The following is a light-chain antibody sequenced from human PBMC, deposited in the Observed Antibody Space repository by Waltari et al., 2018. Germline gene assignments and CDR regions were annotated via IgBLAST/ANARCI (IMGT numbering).Light chain of an antibody. CDR3: CSYTTSITWV. Sequence: QSALTQPASVSGSPGQSITISCTGTSSDVGGYNLVSWYQQHPGTAPKLIIYGGSKRPSGVSNRCSGSKSGNTASLTISALQAEDEAAYYCCSYTTSITWVFGGGTKLTVL. V-gene: IGLV2-23*01. J-gene: IGLJ3*02. CDR1: SSDVGGYNL. CDR2: GGS.